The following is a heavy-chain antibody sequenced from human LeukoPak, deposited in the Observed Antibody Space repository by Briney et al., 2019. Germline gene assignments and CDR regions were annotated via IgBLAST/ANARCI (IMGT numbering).Heavy chain of an antibody. CDR2: IYYSGST. CDR1: GGSISSYY. CDR3: ARAPGGYGSGSRGAFDI. J-gene: IGHJ3*02. V-gene: IGHV4-59*01. Sequence: SETLSLTCTVSGGSISSYYWSWIRQPPGKGLEWIGYIYYSGSTYYNPSLKSRVTISVDTSKNQFSLKLSSVTAADTAVYYCARAPGGYGSGSRGAFDIWGQGTMVTVSS. D-gene: IGHD3-10*01.